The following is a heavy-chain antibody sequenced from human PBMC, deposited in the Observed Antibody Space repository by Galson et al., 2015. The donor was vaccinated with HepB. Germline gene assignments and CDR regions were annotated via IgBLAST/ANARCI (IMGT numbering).Heavy chain of an antibody. CDR3: TKGGGDDVYYMWS. V-gene: IGHV3-49*03. J-gene: IGHJ5*02. D-gene: IGHD2-21*01. CDR2: IRSNRFGRTT. CDR1: GFTLGDYP. Sequence: SLRLSCATSGFTLGDYPMSWFRQAPGKGLEWVGFIRSNRFGRTTEYAASVKGRFIVSRDDSKSIAYLQMNSLKTEDTAVYYCTKGGGDDVYYMWSWGRGTLVTVSS.